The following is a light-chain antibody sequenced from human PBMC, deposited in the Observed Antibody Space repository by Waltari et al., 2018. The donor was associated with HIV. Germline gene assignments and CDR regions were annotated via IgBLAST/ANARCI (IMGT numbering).Light chain of an antibody. CDR3: QQYGSGFT. CDR2: GAS. CDR1: QSVGSIY. J-gene: IGKJ4*01. Sequence: EIVLTQSPGTLSLSPGERATLSCRASQSVGSIYLAWYQQKPGQAPRLLIYGASSRATGIPDRFSGSGSGTDFTLTISRLEPEDFAVYYCQQYGSGFTFGGGTKVGIK. V-gene: IGKV3-20*01.